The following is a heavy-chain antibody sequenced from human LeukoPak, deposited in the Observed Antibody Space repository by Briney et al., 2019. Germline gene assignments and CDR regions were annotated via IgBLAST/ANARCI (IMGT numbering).Heavy chain of an antibody. CDR3: AKDSLRYFDWLSEWDY. CDR1: GFTFSSYA. V-gene: IGHV3-23*01. D-gene: IGHD3-9*01. J-gene: IGHJ4*02. CDR2: ISGSGGST. Sequence: GGSLRLFCAASGFTFSSYAMSWVRQAPGKGLEWVSAISGSGGSTYYADSVKGRFTISRDNSKNTLYLQMNSLRAEDTAVYYCAKDSLRYFDWLSEWDYWGQGTLVTVSS.